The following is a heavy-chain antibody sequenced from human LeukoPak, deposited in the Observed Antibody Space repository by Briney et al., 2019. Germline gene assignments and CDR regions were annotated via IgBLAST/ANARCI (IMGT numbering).Heavy chain of an antibody. V-gene: IGHV3-48*04. Sequence: AGGSLRLSCAAAGFTFDTYPMNWVRQAPGRGLEWISYISSNRDTIYYAASVKGRFTISRDNAKNSLYLQMNSLRAEDTAVYYCAELGITMIGGVWGKGTTVTISS. CDR2: ISSNRDTI. CDR1: GFTFDTYP. J-gene: IGHJ6*04. D-gene: IGHD3-10*02. CDR3: AELGITMIGGV.